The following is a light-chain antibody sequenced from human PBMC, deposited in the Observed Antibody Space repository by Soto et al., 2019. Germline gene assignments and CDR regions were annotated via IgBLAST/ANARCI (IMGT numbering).Light chain of an antibody. CDR1: QSVSSSY. Sequence: EIVLTQSPGTLSLSPGERATLSCRASQSVSSSYLGWYQQKPGQAPRLLFFGASSRATGIPDRFSGSGSATAFTLIISRLEPEDFAVYYCQQYGSSVSFTFGPGTKVDIK. J-gene: IGKJ3*01. CDR2: GAS. CDR3: QQYGSSVSFT. V-gene: IGKV3-20*01.